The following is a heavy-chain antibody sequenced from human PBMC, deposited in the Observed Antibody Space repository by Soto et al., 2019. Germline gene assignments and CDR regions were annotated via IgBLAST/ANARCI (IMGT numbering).Heavy chain of an antibody. CDR3: PGEVASGY. V-gene: IGHV3-30*03. J-gene: IGHJ4*02. D-gene: IGHD2-21*01. CDR2: ISRGGGTK. CDR1: GFTVSSYG. Sequence: QVQLVESGGGVVQPGRSLRLSCAASGFTVSSYGMHWVRQAPGKGLEWVAVISRGGGTKYYADSVKGRFTISRDNSRNTLFLEMNSLRGDDLAVYYCPGEVASGYWGQGTLVTVSS.